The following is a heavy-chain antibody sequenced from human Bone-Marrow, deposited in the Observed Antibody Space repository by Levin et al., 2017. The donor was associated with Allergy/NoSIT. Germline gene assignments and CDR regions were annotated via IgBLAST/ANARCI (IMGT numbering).Heavy chain of an antibody. V-gene: IGHV3-23*01. CDR1: GFTFSSYA. CDR3: ARDGRSCSSINCYFDY. Sequence: GGSLRLSCAASGFTFSSYAMSWVRQAPGKGLEWVSAITGSGGNTYYADSVKGRFTISRDNSKNTLYLQVNSLRAADTAVYYCARDGRSCSSINCYFDYWGQGTLVTVSS. CDR2: ITGSGGNT. J-gene: IGHJ4*02. D-gene: IGHD2-2*01.